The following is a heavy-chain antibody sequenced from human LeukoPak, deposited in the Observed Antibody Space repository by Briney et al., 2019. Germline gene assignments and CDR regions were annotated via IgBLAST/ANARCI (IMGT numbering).Heavy chain of an antibody. CDR3: ASPSRGASSSWFY. D-gene: IGHD6-6*01. CDR2: ISSSSSYI. Sequence: GGSLRLSCAASGFTFSSYSMNWVRQAPGKGLEWVSSISSSSSYIYCADSVKGRFTISRDNAKNSLYLQMNSLRAEDTAVYYCASPSRGASSSWFYWGQGTLVTVSS. J-gene: IGHJ4*02. CDR1: GFTFSSYS. V-gene: IGHV3-21*01.